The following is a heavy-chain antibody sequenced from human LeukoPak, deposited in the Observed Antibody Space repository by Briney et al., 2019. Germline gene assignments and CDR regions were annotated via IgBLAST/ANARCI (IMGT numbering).Heavy chain of an antibody. CDR1: GGSISSSSYY. Sequence: SETLSLTCTVSGGSISSSSYYWGWIRQPPGKGLEWIGSIYYSGSTYYNPSLKSRVTMSADTSKNQFSLKLSSVTAADTAVYYCASRPVLRFLEWSPMVWGQGTMVTVSS. CDR3: ASRPVLRFLEWSPMV. V-gene: IGHV4-39*01. CDR2: IYYSGST. D-gene: IGHD3-3*01. J-gene: IGHJ3*01.